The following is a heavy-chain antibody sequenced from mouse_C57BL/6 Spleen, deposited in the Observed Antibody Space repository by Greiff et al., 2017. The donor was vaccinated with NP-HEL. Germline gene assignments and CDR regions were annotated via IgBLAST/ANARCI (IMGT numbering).Heavy chain of an antibody. CDR1: GYTFTSYW. V-gene: IGHV1-52*01. J-gene: IGHJ4*01. Sequence: QVQLKQPGAELVRPGSSVKLSCKASGYTFTSYWMHWVKQRPIQGLEWIGNIDPSDSETHYNQKFKDKATLTVDESSSTAYMQLSSLTSEDSAVYYCARRKGYGYDYAMDYWGQGTSVTVSS. D-gene: IGHD2-2*01. CDR3: ARRKGYGYDYAMDY. CDR2: IDPSDSET.